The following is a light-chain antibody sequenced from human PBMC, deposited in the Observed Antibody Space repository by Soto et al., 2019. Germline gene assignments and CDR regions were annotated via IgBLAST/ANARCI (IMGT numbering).Light chain of an antibody. CDR3: QQYGSAPKT. Sequence: EIVLTQSPGTLSLSPGERATLSCRASQSVSSSYLAWYQQKPGQAPRLLIYGASSRATGIPDRFSGSGSGTDFTLTISRLEPEVVAVYYCQQYGSAPKTFCQGPKVDIK. J-gene: IGKJ1*01. CDR2: GAS. V-gene: IGKV3-20*01. CDR1: QSVSSSY.